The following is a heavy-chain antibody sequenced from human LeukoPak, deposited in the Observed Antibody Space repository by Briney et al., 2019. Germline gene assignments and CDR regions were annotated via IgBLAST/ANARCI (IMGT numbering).Heavy chain of an antibody. J-gene: IGHJ6*02. CDR1: GYTFTCYY. D-gene: IGHD1-14*01. CDR2: INPNSGGT. Sequence: GASVKVSCKASGYTFTCYYMHWVRQAPGQGLEWMGWINPNSGGTSYAQKFQGRVTMTRDTSISTAYMELSRLRSDDTAVYYCARVPILPAEEPPTAGMDVWGQGTTVTVSS. V-gene: IGHV1-2*02. CDR3: ARVPILPAEEPPTAGMDV.